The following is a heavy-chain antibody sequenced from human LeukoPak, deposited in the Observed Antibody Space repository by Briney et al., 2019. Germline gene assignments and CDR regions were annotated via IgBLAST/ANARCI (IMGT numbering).Heavy chain of an antibody. CDR3: ARGVMVRGLRGDY. CDR2: IWYDGSNK. V-gene: IGHV3-33*01. Sequence: RSSLRLSCAASGFTFSSYGMHWVRQAPGKGLEWVAVIWYDGSNKYYADSVKGRFTISRDNSKNTLYLQMNSLRAEDTAVYYCARGVMVRGLRGDYWGQGTLVPVFS. J-gene: IGHJ4*02. CDR1: GFTFSSYG. D-gene: IGHD3-10*01.